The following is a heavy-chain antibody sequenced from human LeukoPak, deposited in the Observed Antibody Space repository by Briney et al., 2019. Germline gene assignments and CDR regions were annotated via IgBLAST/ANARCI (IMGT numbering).Heavy chain of an antibody. J-gene: IGHJ4*02. Sequence: PSETLSLTCTISGGSVSDYYWSWIRQSPGKGLEWIGYIYHTGSTSYSPSLKSRVTVSADTSQNQFSLKLSSVTAADTAVYYCASRKLGNDYWGQGTLVTISS. CDR3: ASRKLGNDY. CDR2: IYHTGST. V-gene: IGHV4-59*02. D-gene: IGHD7-27*01. CDR1: GGSVSDYY.